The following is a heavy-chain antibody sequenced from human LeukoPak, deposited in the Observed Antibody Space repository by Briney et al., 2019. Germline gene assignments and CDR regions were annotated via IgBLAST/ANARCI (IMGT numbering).Heavy chain of an antibody. CDR2: ISWNSGSI. D-gene: IGHD5-18*01. CDR1: GFTFDDYA. Sequence: GGSLRLSCAASGFTFDDYAMHWVRQAPGKGLEWVSGISWNSGSIGYADSVKGRFAISRDNAKNSLYLQMNSLRAEDTAVYYCARDSAFRGYSYGYPYYYYGMDVWGQGTTVTVSS. J-gene: IGHJ6*02. V-gene: IGHV3-9*01. CDR3: ARDSAFRGYSYGYPYYYYGMDV.